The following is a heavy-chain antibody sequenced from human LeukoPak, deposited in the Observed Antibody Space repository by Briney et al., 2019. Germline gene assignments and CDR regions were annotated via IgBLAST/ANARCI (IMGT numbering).Heavy chain of an antibody. D-gene: IGHD2-2*01. CDR2: VYTSGIYTSGGT. CDR1: GGSISNYY. V-gene: IGHV4-4*07. Sequence: SETLSLTCTVSGGSISNYYWSWIRQPAGKGLEWIGRVYTSGIYTSGGTNYNPSLNSRVTISVDKSKNQFSLKLTSVTAADTAVYYCARMEYCSSTSCPDAFDIWGQGTMVTVSS. CDR3: ARMEYCSSTSCPDAFDI. J-gene: IGHJ3*02.